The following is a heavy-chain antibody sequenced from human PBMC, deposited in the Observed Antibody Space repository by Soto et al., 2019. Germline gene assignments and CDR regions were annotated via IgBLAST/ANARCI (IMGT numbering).Heavy chain of an antibody. D-gene: IGHD1-1*01. CDR3: ARGVLY. V-gene: IGHV4-31*03. CDR2: IFYSGTT. J-gene: IGHJ4*02. CDR1: GGSISSGGYF. Sequence: QVQLQESGPGLVKPSQTLSLTCTVSGGSISSGGYFWSWIRQPPGKGLEWIGNIFYSGTTYYNPSLTSRVTTSVDTSKNQFSPKLSSVTAADTAVYFCARGVLYWGQGTLVTVSS.